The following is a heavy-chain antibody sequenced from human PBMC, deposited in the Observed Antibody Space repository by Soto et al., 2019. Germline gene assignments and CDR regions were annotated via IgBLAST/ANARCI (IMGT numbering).Heavy chain of an antibody. V-gene: IGHV1-69*02. CDR2: IIPMLTVT. CDR1: GGTFSTYT. J-gene: IGHJ3*01. D-gene: IGHD2-2*01. Sequence: QVHLEQSGAEVKKPGSSVKVSCKAAGGTFSTYTLIWVRQTAGQGLEWMGRIIPMLTVTNSAQKFQGRVTRTADKSTSTAFMELTSLTSDDTAVYYCSIGSWSAETFDVWGQGTMVTVSS. CDR3: SIGSWSAETFDV.